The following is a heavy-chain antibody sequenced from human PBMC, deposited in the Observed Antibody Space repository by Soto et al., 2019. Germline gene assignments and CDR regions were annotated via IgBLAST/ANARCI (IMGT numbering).Heavy chain of an antibody. CDR3: ARATWWGDSLNAFDI. CDR2: IYHSGST. J-gene: IGHJ3*02. D-gene: IGHD2-8*02. Sequence: QVQLQESGPGLVKPSGTLSLTCAVSGGSTSRTNWWSWVRQPPGKGLEWIGEIYHSGSTNYNPSLKSRVTISVDKSKNQFSLKLSSVTAADTAVYYCARATWWGDSLNAFDIWGQGTMVTVSS. CDR1: GGSTSRTNW. V-gene: IGHV4-4*02.